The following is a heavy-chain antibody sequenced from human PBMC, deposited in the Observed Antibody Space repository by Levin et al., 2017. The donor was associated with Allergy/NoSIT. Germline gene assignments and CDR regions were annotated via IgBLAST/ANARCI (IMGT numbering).Heavy chain of an antibody. Sequence: GGSLRLSCAASGFTFSSYGMHWVRQAPGKGLEWVAVISYDGSNKYYADSVKGRFTISRDNSKNTLYLQMNSLRAEDTAVYYCAKDGYCSSTSCYATNYYYYGMDVWGQGTTVTVSS. D-gene: IGHD2-2*03. CDR1: GFTFSSYG. CDR2: ISYDGSNK. J-gene: IGHJ6*02. V-gene: IGHV3-30*18. CDR3: AKDGYCSSTSCYATNYYYYGMDV.